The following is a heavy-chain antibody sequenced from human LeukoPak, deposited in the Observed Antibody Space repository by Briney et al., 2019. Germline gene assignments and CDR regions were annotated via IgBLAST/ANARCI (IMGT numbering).Heavy chain of an antibody. CDR3: ARAFRQKSIAVAGAPDY. CDR1: GGSFSGYY. D-gene: IGHD6-19*01. Sequence: SETLSLTCAVYGGSFSGYYWSWIRQPPGKGLEWIGEINHSGSTNYNPSLKSRVTISVDTSKNQFSLKLSSVTAADTAVYYCARAFRQKSIAVAGAPDYWGQGTLVTVSS. CDR2: INHSGST. J-gene: IGHJ4*02. V-gene: IGHV4-34*01.